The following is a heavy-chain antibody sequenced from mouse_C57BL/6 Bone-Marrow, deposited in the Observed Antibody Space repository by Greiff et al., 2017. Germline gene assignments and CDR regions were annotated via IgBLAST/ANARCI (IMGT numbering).Heavy chain of an antibody. CDR3: AGVRY. CDR1: GYTFTSYW. V-gene: IGHV1-50*01. Sequence: QVQLQQPGAELVKPGASVKLSCKASGYTFTSYWMQWVKQRPGQGLEWIGEIDPSDSYTNYNQKFKGKATLTVDTSSSTAYLQLSSLTSEDTAVYYCAGVRYWGQGTTLTVSS. CDR2: IDPSDSYT. J-gene: IGHJ2*01.